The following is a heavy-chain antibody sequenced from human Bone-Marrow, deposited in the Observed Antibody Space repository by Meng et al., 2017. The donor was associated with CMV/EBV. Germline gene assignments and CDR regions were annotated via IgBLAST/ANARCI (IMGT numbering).Heavy chain of an antibody. J-gene: IGHJ4*02. CDR1: GFTFSSYW. D-gene: IGHD6-19*01. V-gene: IGHV3-74*01. CDR2: INSDGSST. Sequence: GGSLRLSCAASGFTFSSYWMHWVRQAPGKGLVWVSRINSDGSSTSYADSVKGRFTISRDNAKNTLYLQMNSLRAEDTAVYYCARAGGWYALDYWGQGTLDTVSS. CDR3: ARAGGWYALDY.